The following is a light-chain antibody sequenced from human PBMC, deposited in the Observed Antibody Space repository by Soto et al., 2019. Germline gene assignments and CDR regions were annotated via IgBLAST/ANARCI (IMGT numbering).Light chain of an antibody. CDR3: QHYGDSSWT. V-gene: IGKV3-20*01. CDR1: RSVSDTL. Sequence: EIVLTQSQGTLSLSPGERATLSCRADRSVSDTLLTWFQQKPGQAPRLLIFGTSNRAPGIPDRVSGSGSGTDFTLTISRLEPDDFAVYYCQHYGDSSWTFGQGTNVEIK. CDR2: GTS. J-gene: IGKJ1*01.